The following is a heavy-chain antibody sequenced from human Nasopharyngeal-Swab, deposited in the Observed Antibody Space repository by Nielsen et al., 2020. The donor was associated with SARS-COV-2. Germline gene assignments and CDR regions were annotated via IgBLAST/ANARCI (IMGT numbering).Heavy chain of an antibody. D-gene: IGHD2-15*01. Sequence: RQAPGKGLEWIGSIYYSGSTYYNPSLKSRVTISVDTSKNQFSLKLSSVTAADTAVYYCARQGTRCSGGSCYWDAFDIGGQGTMVTVSS. CDR2: IYYSGST. CDR3: ARQGTRCSGGSCYWDAFDI. V-gene: IGHV4-39*01. J-gene: IGHJ3*02.